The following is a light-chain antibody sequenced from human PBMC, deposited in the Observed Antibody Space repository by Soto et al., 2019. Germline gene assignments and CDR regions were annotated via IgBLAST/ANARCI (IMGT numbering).Light chain of an antibody. V-gene: IGLV1-44*01. CDR2: SNN. CDR1: SSNIGSNT. CDR3: AAWDDSLNGYV. Sequence: SVLTQPPSASGTPGRRVVISCSGSSSNIGSNTVNWYQQLPGTAPKLLIYSNNHRPSGVPDRFSGSKSGTSASLAISGLQSDDEADYYCAAWDDSLNGYVFATGTKVTVL. J-gene: IGLJ1*01.